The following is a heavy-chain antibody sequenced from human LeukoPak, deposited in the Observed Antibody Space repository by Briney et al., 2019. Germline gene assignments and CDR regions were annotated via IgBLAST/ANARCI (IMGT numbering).Heavy chain of an antibody. Sequence: PSETLSLTCAVYGGSFSGYYWSWIRQPPGKGLEWIGEINHSGSTNYNPSLKSRVTISVDTSKNQFSLKLSSVTAADTAVYYCARDQRQQLVEEALDYWGQGTLVTVSS. V-gene: IGHV4-34*01. D-gene: IGHD6-13*01. CDR3: ARDQRQQLVEEALDY. CDR2: INHSGST. CDR1: GGSFSGYY. J-gene: IGHJ4*02.